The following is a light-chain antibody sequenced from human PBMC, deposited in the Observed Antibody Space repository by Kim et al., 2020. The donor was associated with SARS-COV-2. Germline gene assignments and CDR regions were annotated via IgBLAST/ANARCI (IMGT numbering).Light chain of an antibody. V-gene: IGLV2-14*03. J-gene: IGLJ2*01. CDR1: STDVGGYNF. CDR2: DVS. CDR3: TSYTSRDPLVL. Sequence: QSALTQPASVSGSPGQSITISCSGTSTDVGGYNFVSWYQQHPGKAPKLLIYDVSSRPAGISNRFSGSKSGNVASLTISGLQAEDEADYYCTSYTSRDPLVLFGGGTKVTVL.